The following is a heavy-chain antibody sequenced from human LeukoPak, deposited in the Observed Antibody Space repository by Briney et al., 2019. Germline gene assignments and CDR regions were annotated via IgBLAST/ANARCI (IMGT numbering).Heavy chain of an antibody. V-gene: IGHV3-30*02. CDR1: GFTFSSYG. D-gene: IGHD3-22*01. CDR3: ARAPRKAAYYYDSSGSTPVYYFDY. J-gene: IGHJ4*02. Sequence: PGGSLRLSCAASGFTFSSYGMHWVRQAPGKGLEWVAFIRFDGSNKYYADSVKGRFTISRDNAKNSLYLQMNSLRAEDTAVYYCARAPRKAAYYYDSSGSTPVYYFDYWGQGTLVTVSS. CDR2: IRFDGSNK.